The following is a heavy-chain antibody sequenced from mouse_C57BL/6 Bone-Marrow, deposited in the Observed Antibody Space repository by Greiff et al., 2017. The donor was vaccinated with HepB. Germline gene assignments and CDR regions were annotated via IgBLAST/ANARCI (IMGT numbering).Heavy chain of an antibody. V-gene: IGHV1-53*01. J-gene: IGHJ4*01. Sequence: QVHLQQSGTELVKPGASVKLSCKASGYTFTSYWMHWVKQRPGQGLEWIGNINPSNGGTNYNEKFKSKATLTVDKSSSTAYMQLSSLTSEDSAVYYCASYGSNYLYYYAMDYWGQGTSVTVSS. D-gene: IGHD1-1*01. CDR2: INPSNGGT. CDR3: ASYGSNYLYYYAMDY. CDR1: GYTFTSYW.